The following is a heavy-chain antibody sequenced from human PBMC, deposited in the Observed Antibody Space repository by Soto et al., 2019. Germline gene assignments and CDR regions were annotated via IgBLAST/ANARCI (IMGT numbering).Heavy chain of an antibody. CDR3: ARPIRNSGSVIDY. V-gene: IGHV4-39*01. CDR1: GGSISSSSYY. J-gene: IGHJ4*02. D-gene: IGHD1-26*01. Sequence: QLQLQESGPGLVKPSETLSLTCTVSGGSISSSSYYWGWIRQPPGKGLEWIGSIYYSGSTYYNPSLKSRVTISVDTSKNQFSLKLSSVTAADTAVYYCARPIRNSGSVIDYWGQGTLVTVSS. CDR2: IYYSGST.